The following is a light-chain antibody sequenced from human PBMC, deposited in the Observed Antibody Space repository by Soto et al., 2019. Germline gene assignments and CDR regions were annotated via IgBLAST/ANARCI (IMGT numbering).Light chain of an antibody. V-gene: IGKV3-20*01. J-gene: IGKJ1*01. CDR2: CAT. CDR3: QQYGSSHWT. Sequence: ETVLTQSPGTLSLSPGERATLSCRASQTIRSKYLAWYRQTPGQAPRLLIYCATNRATGIADRFSGSGSGTDFTLIISRLEPEDFALYYCQQYGSSHWTFGQGTKVEIK. CDR1: QTIRSKY.